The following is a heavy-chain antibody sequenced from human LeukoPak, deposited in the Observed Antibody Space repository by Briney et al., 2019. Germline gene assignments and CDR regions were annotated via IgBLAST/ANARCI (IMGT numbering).Heavy chain of an antibody. CDR1: GGSISSSSYY. D-gene: IGHD6-13*01. CDR3: ARAGGGYSIFDP. CDR2: IYTSGST. V-gene: IGHV4-61*02. J-gene: IGHJ5*02. Sequence: SETLSLTCTVSGGSISSSSYYWSWIRQPAGKGLEWIGRIYTSGSTNYNPSLKSRVTMSVDTSKNQFSLKLSSVTAADTAVYYCARAGGGYSIFDPWGQGTLVTVSS.